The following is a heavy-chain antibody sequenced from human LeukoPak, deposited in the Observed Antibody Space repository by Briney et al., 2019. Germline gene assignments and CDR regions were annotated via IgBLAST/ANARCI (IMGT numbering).Heavy chain of an antibody. D-gene: IGHD1-26*01. V-gene: IGHV3-64*02. CDR1: GFSFRNYA. Sequence: GGSLRLSCVASGFSFRNYAIHWVHQAPGKGLEYVSVINTDGRITYYADSVKGRFTISRDNSKNTVYLQMDSLRGEDMAVYYCTRDGGSFCDFDYWGQGALVTVSS. CDR3: TRDGGSFCDFDY. J-gene: IGHJ4*02. CDR2: INTDGRIT.